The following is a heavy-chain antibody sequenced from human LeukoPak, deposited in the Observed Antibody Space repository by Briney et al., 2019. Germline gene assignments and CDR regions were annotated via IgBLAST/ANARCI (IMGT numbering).Heavy chain of an antibody. D-gene: IGHD3-10*01. CDR3: ATDLIHYYASGAKT. Sequence: LGGSLRLSCAASGFTFSSYAMSWVRQAPGKGLEWVSSISTSGSYIYYANSMKGRFTISRDNAKNSLYLQMNSLRVEDSAVYYCATDLIHYYASGAKTWGQGTLVTVSS. CDR1: GFTFSSYA. V-gene: IGHV3-21*01. CDR2: ISTSGSYI. J-gene: IGHJ5*02.